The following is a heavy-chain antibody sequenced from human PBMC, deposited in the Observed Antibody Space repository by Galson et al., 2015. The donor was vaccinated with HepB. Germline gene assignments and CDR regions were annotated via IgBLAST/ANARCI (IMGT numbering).Heavy chain of an antibody. V-gene: IGHV1-3*01. CDR2: INAGNGNT. J-gene: IGHJ2*01. D-gene: IGHD3-10*01. Sequence: SVKVSCKPSGYTFTSYAMHWVRQAPGQRLEWMGWINAGNGNTKYSQKFQGRVTITRDTSASTAYMELSSLRSEDTAVYYCARVRLPRFGEPNWYFDLWGRGTLVTVSS. CDR3: ARVRLPRFGEPNWYFDL. CDR1: GYTFTSYA.